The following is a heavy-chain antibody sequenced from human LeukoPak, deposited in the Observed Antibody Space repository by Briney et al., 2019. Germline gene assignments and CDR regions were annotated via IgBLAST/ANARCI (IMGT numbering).Heavy chain of an antibody. CDR2: INPNSGGT. J-gene: IGHJ4*02. CDR3: ARGLWFGELFLTYFDY. CDR1: VYTFTGYY. D-gene: IGHD3-10*01. V-gene: IGHV1-2*02. Sequence: ASVKVSCKASVYTFTGYYMHWVRQAPGQGLEWMGWINPNSGGTNYAQKFQGRVTMTRDTSISTAYMELSRLRSDDTAVYYCARGLWFGELFLTYFDYWGQGTLVTVSS.